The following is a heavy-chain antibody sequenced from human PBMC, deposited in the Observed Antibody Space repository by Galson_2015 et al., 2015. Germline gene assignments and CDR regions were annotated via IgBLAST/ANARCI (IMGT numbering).Heavy chain of an antibody. J-gene: IGHJ3*02. D-gene: IGHD2-15*01. CDR2: NTSRSSTI. CDR1: GFTFSNYS. Sequence: SLRLSCAASGFTFSNYSMSWVRQAPGKGPEWISYNTSRSSTIYYSDSVKGQFTISRDNAKNSLYLEMKSLRDEDTALYYCARDLGYCSGTSCYSVGAFDIWGQGTMVTVSS. CDR3: ARDLGYCSGTSCYSVGAFDI. V-gene: IGHV3-48*02.